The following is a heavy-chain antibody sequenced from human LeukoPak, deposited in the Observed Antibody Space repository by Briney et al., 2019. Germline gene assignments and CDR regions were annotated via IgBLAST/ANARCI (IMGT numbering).Heavy chain of an antibody. CDR3: ARDRNSNLRLGF. CDR2: IFHSGSA. J-gene: IGHJ4*02. D-gene: IGHD2/OR15-2a*01. Sequence: PSDTLSLTCDLSGGSINSINWWSWVRQSPGKGLEWIGQIFHSGSANYSPSFKSRVTISVDKSKNQFSLSLTSVTAADTAVYYCARDRNSNLRLGFWGPGTLVTVSS. CDR1: GGSINSINW. V-gene: IGHV4-4*02.